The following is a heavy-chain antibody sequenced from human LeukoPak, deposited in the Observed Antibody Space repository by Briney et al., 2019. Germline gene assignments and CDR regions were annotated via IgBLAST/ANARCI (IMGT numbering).Heavy chain of an antibody. CDR2: IYYSGST. CDR3: ARVGYDFWSGYGYFDL. J-gene: IGHJ2*01. D-gene: IGHD3-3*01. CDR1: GGSISSSSYY. V-gene: IGHV4-39*07. Sequence: SETLSLTCTVSGGSISSSSYYWGWIRQPPGKGLEWIGSIYYSGSTYYNPSLKSRVTISVDTSKNQFSLKLSSVTAADTAVYYCARVGYDFWSGYGYFDLWGRGTLVTVSS.